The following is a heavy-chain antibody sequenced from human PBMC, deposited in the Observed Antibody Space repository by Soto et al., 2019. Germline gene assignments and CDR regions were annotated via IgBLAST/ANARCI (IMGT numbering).Heavy chain of an antibody. Sequence: KVSCKASGYTFTXYDINWVRQATGQGLEWMGWMNPNSGNTGYAQKFQGRVTMTRNTSISTAYMELSSLRSEDTAVYYCALDNWNYRAFDIWGQGTMVTVPS. CDR1: GYTFTXYD. CDR3: ALDNWNYRAFDI. D-gene: IGHD1-7*01. CDR2: MNPNSGNT. J-gene: IGHJ3*02. V-gene: IGHV1-8*01.